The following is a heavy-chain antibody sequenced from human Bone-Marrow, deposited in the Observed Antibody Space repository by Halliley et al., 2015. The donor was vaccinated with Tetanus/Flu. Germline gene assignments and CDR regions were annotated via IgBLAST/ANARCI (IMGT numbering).Heavy chain of an antibody. Sequence: GLEWVSSISNSGSFIYYADSVQGRFTISRDNAENSLHLQMTSLRAEDTAVYYCAREWKYPLDYWGQGILVTVSS. D-gene: IGHD1-7*01. CDR2: ISNSGSFI. J-gene: IGHJ4*02. V-gene: IGHV3-21*04. CDR3: AREWKYPLDY.